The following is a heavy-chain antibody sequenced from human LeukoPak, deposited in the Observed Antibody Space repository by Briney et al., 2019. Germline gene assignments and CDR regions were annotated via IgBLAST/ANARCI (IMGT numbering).Heavy chain of an antibody. D-gene: IGHD3-22*01. CDR1: GFTFSSYA. CDR3: AKGSYYGSSGSFYFDY. V-gene: IGHV3-23*01. CDR2: ISGSGDNT. J-gene: IGHJ4*02. Sequence: GGTLRLSCAASGFTFSSYAMSWVRQAPGKGLEWVSGISGSGDNTYYADSVKGRFTISRDNSKNTLYVQVNSLGTEDTAAYYCAKGSYYGSSGSFYFDYWGQGTLVTVSS.